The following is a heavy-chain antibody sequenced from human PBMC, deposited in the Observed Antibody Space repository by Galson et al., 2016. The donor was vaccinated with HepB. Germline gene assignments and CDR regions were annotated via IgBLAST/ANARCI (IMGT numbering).Heavy chain of an antibody. CDR3: ARRRLEAVTPYPDY. D-gene: IGHD2-15*01. CDR2: IYVGDSET. V-gene: IGHV5-51*01. J-gene: IGHJ4*02. Sequence: QSGAEVKKPGESLKISCTLSGYTSSSYRIAWVRQMPGKGLEWMGIIYVGDSETRYSPSFQGQVTISADKSINTAYLQWKSLKASDTAMYYCARRRLEAVTPYPDYWGQGTPVTVSS. CDR1: GYTSSSYR.